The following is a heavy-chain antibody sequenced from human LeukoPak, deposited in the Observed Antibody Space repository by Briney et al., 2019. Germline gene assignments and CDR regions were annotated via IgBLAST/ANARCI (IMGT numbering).Heavy chain of an antibody. CDR2: INPNSGGT. Sequence: ASVKVSCKASGYTFTGYYMHWVRQAPGQGLEWMGLINPNSGGTNYAQKFQGRVTMTRDTSISTAYMELSRLRSDDTAVYYCARGAIVVVPAAMSEDYWGQGTLVTVSS. J-gene: IGHJ4*02. CDR1: GYTFTGYY. CDR3: ARGAIVVVPAAMSEDY. D-gene: IGHD2-2*01. V-gene: IGHV1-2*02.